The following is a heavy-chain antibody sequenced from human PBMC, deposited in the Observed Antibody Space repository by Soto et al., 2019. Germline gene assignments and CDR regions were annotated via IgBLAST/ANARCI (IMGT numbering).Heavy chain of an antibody. V-gene: IGHV4-39*07. J-gene: IGHJ6*02. CDR2: VYYSGNT. CDR3: ARLRLAYGMDV. CDR1: GGSISSGGYY. Sequence: SETLSLTCTVSGGSISSGGYYWGWIRQPPGKGLEWIGSVYYSGNTYYNPSLESRVTISIETSKSQFSLKLSSVTATDTAVYYCARLRLAYGMDVWGQGTTVTVSS.